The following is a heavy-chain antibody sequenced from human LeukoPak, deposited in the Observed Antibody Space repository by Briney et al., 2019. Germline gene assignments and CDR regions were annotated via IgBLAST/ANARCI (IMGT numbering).Heavy chain of an antibody. V-gene: IGHV1-18*01. J-gene: IGHJ4*02. D-gene: IGHD6-19*01. Sequence: ASVKVSCKASGYTFNSYGISWVRQAPGQGLEWMGWISAYSANTNYAQKLQGRVTMTTDTSTSTVYMELRSLRSDDTAVYYCASFGGSGWYAYWGQGTLVTVSS. CDR2: ISAYSANT. CDR1: GYTFNSYG. CDR3: ASFGGSGWYAY.